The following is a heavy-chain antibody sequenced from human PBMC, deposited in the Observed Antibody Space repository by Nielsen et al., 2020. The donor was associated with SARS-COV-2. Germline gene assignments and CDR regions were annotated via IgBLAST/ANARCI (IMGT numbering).Heavy chain of an antibody. V-gene: IGHV3-23*01. J-gene: IGHJ4*02. CDR2: IKTSGGST. CDR1: GFTFSDYA. Sequence: GGSLRLSCAASGFTFSDYAMAWVRQAPGKGLEWVSVIKTSGGSTYYADSVKGRCTTSRDNTANTLYLQMNSLRADDAAVYYCVRVRDDGYYYDTGPFDHWGQGTLVTVSS. CDR3: VRVRDDGYYYDTGPFDH. D-gene: IGHD3-22*01.